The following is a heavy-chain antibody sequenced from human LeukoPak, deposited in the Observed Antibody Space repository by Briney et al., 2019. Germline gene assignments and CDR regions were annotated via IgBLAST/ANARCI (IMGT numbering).Heavy chain of an antibody. J-gene: IGHJ4*02. V-gene: IGHV3-30*18. CDR2: ISYDGSNK. D-gene: IGHD2-15*01. CDR3: AKDKTGGFDY. Sequence: PGRSLRLSCAASGFTFSSYGMHRVRQAPGKGLEWVAVISYDGSNKYYADSVKGRFTISRDNSKNTLYLQMNSLRAEDTAVYYCAKDKTGGFDYWGQGTLVTVSS. CDR1: GFTFSSYG.